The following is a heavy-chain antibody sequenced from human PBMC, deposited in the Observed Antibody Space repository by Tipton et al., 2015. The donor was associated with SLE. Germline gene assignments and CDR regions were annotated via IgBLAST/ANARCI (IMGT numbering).Heavy chain of an antibody. CDR3: ARGAQLGADDAFDI. CDR1: GGSISSGSYY. CDR2: IYTSGST. D-gene: IGHD3-16*01. V-gene: IGHV4-61*02. J-gene: IGHJ3*02. Sequence: TLSLTCTVSGGSISSGSYYWSWIRQPAGKGLEWIGRIYTSGSTNYNPSPKSRVTISVDTSKNQFSLKLSSVTAADTAVYYCARGAQLGADDAFDIWGQGTMVTVSS.